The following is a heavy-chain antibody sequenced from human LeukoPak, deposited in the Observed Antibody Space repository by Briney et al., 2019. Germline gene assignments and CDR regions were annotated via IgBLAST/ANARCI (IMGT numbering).Heavy chain of an antibody. CDR3: ARVPTYISASRYLDV. J-gene: IGHJ6*03. V-gene: IGHV4-59*11. CDR1: YASITGHY. D-gene: IGHD2-15*01. CDR2: LLYSGYT. Sequence: PSETLSLTCTVSYASITGHYWSWIRQPPGKGLEWIGCLLYSGYTEVNPSLKSRVTISVDTSRSQFSLKLRPVTAADTAVYYCARVPTYISASRYLDVWGEGTTVTVSS.